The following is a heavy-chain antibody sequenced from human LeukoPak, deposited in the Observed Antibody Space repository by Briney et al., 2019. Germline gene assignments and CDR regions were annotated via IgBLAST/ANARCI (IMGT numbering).Heavy chain of an antibody. Sequence: GGSLRLSCAASGFSFSRYWMSWVRQAPGKGLEWVANIKQDGSETYYVDSVKGRFTISRDNAKNSLYPQMNSLRAEDTAVYYCARDRFDPWYSSSWHYGMDVWGQGTTVTVSS. CDR2: IKQDGSET. J-gene: IGHJ6*02. D-gene: IGHD6-13*01. CDR1: GFSFSRYW. CDR3: ARDRFDPWYSSSWHYGMDV. V-gene: IGHV3-7*01.